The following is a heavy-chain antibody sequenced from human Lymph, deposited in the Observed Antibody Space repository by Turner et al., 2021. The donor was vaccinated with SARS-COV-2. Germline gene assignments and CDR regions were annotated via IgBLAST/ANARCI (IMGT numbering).Heavy chain of an antibody. CDR3: ARLVRRAEYYFDY. Sequence: QLQLQESGPGLVKPWETLSLTCIVLGGSISSSSHYWGWIRQPPGRGLEWIGHIYYSGSNYYNPSLKSRVTISVDTSKNQFSLKLSSVTAADTAVYYCARLVRRAEYYFDYWGQGTLVTVSS. J-gene: IGHJ4*02. V-gene: IGHV4-39*01. CDR2: IYYSGSN. D-gene: IGHD2-15*01. CDR1: GGSISSSSHY.